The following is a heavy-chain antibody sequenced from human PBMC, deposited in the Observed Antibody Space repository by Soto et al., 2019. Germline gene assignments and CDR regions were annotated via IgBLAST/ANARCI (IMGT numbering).Heavy chain of an antibody. D-gene: IGHD3-10*01. Sequence: ASVKVSSKASGYTFTSYAINSLRQATGQGLEWMGWMNPNSGNTGYAQKFQGRVTMTRNTSISTAYMELSSLRSEDTAVYYCASTMVRGGHYYYYYMDIWGKGTTVTVS. CDR3: ASTMVRGGHYYYYYMDI. CDR2: MNPNSGNT. CDR1: GYTFTSYA. J-gene: IGHJ6*03. V-gene: IGHV1-8*01.